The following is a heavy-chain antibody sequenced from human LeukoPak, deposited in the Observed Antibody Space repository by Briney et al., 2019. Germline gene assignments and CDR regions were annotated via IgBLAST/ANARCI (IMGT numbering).Heavy chain of an antibody. Sequence: GESLKISCKGSGYTFIDFWISWVRQMPGKGLEWMGIIYPGDSNTRYSPSFQGQVTFSVDKSLSTAYLQWSSLQASDTAMYYCARLKFMNYYDDSGSGMDVWGQGTTVTVSS. CDR2: IYPGDSNT. CDR1: GYTFIDFW. J-gene: IGHJ6*02. CDR3: ARLKFMNYYDDSGSGMDV. D-gene: IGHD3-22*01. V-gene: IGHV5-51*01.